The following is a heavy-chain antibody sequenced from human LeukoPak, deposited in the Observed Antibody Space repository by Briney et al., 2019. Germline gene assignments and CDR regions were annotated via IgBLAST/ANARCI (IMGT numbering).Heavy chain of an antibody. CDR3: AKSDWFDLIIYFDY. CDR1: GFTFSSYA. CDR2: ISGSGGST. Sequence: GGSLRLSCAASGFTFSSYAMSWVRQAPGKGLEWVSAISGSGGSTYYADSVKGRFTISRDNSKNALYLQMNSLRAEDTAVYYCAKSDWFDLIIYFDYWGQGALVTVSS. D-gene: IGHD3-9*01. J-gene: IGHJ4*02. V-gene: IGHV3-23*01.